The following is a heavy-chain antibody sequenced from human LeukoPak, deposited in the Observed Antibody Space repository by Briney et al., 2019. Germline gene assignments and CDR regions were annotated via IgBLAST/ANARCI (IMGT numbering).Heavy chain of an antibody. J-gene: IGHJ4*02. CDR1: GYSFTGYW. V-gene: IGHV5-51*01. D-gene: IGHD5-12*01. CDR2: IYPGDSDT. Sequence: GESLKISCKGSGYSFTGYWIGWVRQRPGKGLEWMGIIYPGDSDTRYSPSFQGQVTISADQSISTAYLQWSSPKASDTAIYYLARLSGYDELSYWGQGTLVTVSS. CDR3: ARLSGYDELSY.